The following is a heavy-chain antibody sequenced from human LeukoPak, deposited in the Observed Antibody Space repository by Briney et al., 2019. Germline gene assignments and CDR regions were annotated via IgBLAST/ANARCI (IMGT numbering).Heavy chain of an antibody. CDR2: ISSSSSYI. CDR1: GFTFSSYS. Sequence: PGGSLRLSCAASGFTFSSYSMNWVRQAPGKGLEWVSSISSSSSYIYYADSVKGRFTISRDNAKNSLYLQMNSLRAEDTAVYYCASIPPRRTRGELLSWGQGTLVTVSS. V-gene: IGHV3-21*01. CDR3: ASIPPRRTRGELLS. D-gene: IGHD3-10*01. J-gene: IGHJ5*02.